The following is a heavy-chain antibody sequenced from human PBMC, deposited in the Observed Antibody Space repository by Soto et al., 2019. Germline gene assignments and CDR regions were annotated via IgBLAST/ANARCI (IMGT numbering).Heavy chain of an antibody. CDR2: IYYSGST. CDR3: ASGPRGWQLVTFDY. Sequence: SETLSLTCTVSGGSISSSSYYWGWIRQPPGKGLEWIGSIYYSGSTYYNPSLKSRVTISVDTSKNQFSLKLSSVTAADTAVYYCASGPRGWQLVTFDYWGQGTLVTVSS. CDR1: GGSISSSSYY. J-gene: IGHJ4*02. V-gene: IGHV4-39*01. D-gene: IGHD6-6*01.